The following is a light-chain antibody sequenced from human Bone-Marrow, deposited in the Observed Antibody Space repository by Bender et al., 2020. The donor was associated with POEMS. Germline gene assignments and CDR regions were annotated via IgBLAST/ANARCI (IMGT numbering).Light chain of an antibody. CDR2: EVS. V-gene: IGLV2-14*01. Sequence: QSVLTQPASVSGSPGQSITISCTGTSTDVGGYAYVSWYQQHPGKAPKLLIYEVSNRPSGVSNRFSGSKSDTTASLTISGLQAEDEAEYHCGSYSRISLMVFGGGTRLTVL. CDR3: GSYSRISLMV. J-gene: IGLJ3*02. CDR1: STDVGGYAY.